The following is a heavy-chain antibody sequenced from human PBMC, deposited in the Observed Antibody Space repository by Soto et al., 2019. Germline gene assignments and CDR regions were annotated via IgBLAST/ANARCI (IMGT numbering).Heavy chain of an antibody. V-gene: IGHV3-7*05. CDR3: AHERDSGYSSSCFDY. D-gene: IGHD6-13*01. J-gene: IGHJ4*02. Sequence: PGGSLRLSCAASGFTFSSYWMSWVRQAPGKGLEWVANIKQDGSEKYYVDSVKGRFTIIKDTSKNQVVLIMTNMDPVDTATYYCAHERDSGYSSSCFDYWGQGTLVTVSS. CDR2: IKQDGSEK. CDR1: GFTFSSYW.